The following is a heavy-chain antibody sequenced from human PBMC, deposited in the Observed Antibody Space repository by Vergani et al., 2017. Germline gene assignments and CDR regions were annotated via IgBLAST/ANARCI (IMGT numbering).Heavy chain of an antibody. CDR1: GYTFTSYG. V-gene: IGHV1-18*04. Sequence: QVHLVQSGGEVKKPGASVKVSCKASGYTFTSYGISWVRQAPGQGLEWMGWISAYNGNTNYAQKLQGRVTMTTDTSTSTAYMELRSLRSEDTAVYYCASDYGGNPKLGAFDIWGQGTMVTVSS. J-gene: IGHJ3*02. CDR3: ASDYGGNPKLGAFDI. CDR2: ISAYNGNT. D-gene: IGHD4-23*01.